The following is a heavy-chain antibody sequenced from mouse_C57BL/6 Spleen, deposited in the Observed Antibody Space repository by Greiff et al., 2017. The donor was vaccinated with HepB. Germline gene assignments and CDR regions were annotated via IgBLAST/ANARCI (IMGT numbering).Heavy chain of an antibody. V-gene: IGHV1-64*01. J-gene: IGHJ1*03. D-gene: IGHD1-1*01. CDR1: GYTFTSYW. Sequence: VQLQQPGAELVKPGASVKLSCKASGYTFTSYWMHWVKQRPGQGLEWIGMIHPNSGSTNYNEKFKSKATLTVDKSSSTAYMQLSSLTSEDSAVYYCAKELYYYGSSSRYFDVWGTGTTVTVSS. CDR2: IHPNSGST. CDR3: AKELYYYGSSSRYFDV.